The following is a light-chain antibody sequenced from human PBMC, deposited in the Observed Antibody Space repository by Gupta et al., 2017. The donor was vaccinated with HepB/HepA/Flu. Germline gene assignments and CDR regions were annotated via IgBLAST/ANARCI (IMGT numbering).Light chain of an antibody. CDR2: KAS. J-gene: IGKJ1*01. CDR3: QHYDSYSRT. V-gene: IGKV1-5*03. Sequence: DIQITQSPSTLAASVGDRVTITCRASQSINDWLAWYQQKPGKAPELLIYKASILETGVPSRFSGSGSGTXFTLTIXSLQPDDFATYYCQHYDSYSRTFGXGTKVEVK. CDR1: QSINDW.